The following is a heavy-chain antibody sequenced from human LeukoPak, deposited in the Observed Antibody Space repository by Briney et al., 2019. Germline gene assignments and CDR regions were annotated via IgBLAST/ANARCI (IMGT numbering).Heavy chain of an antibody. J-gene: IGHJ4*02. D-gene: IGHD4-23*01. CDR3: ARRHNYDGNSVAGPGFDY. V-gene: IGHV5-51*01. CDR1: GYSFTSYW. CDR2: IYPGDSDT. Sequence: NRGESLKISCKGSGYSFTSYWFGWVRQMPGKGLEWMGIIYPGDSDTRYSPSFQGQVTISADKSISTAYLQWSSLKASDTAMYYCARRHNYDGNSVAGPGFDYWGQGTLVTVSS.